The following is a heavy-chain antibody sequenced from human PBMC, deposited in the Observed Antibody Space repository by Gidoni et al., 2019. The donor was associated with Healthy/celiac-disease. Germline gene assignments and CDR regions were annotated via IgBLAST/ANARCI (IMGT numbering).Heavy chain of an antibody. CDR3: ARRGGDYYDSSGFPW. Sequence: QVQLQESGPGLVKPSGTLSLTCAVSGGSISSSNWWSWVRQPPGKGLEWIGEIYHSGRPNYNPSLKGRVTISVDKSKNQFSLKLSSVTAADTAVYYCARRGGDYYDSSGFPWWGQGTLVTVSS. D-gene: IGHD3-22*01. J-gene: IGHJ4*02. V-gene: IGHV4-4*02. CDR1: GGSISSSNW. CDR2: IYHSGRP.